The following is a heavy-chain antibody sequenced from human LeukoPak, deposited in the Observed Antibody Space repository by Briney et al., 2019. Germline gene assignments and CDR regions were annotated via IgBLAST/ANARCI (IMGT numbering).Heavy chain of an antibody. CDR2: ISGSGGST. D-gene: IGHD3-3*01. CDR1: GFTFSSYA. V-gene: IGHV3-23*01. CDR3: ARDAYDFWSGYHVTYYYYYMDV. Sequence: PGGSLRLSCAASGFTFSSYAMSWVRQAPGKGLEWVSAISGSGGSTYYADSVKGRFTISRDNSKNTLYLQMNSLRAEDTAVYYCARDAYDFWSGYHVTYYYYYMDVWGKGTTVTVSS. J-gene: IGHJ6*03.